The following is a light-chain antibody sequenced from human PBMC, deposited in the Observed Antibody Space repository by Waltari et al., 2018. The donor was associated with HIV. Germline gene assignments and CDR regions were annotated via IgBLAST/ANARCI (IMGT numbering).Light chain of an antibody. V-gene: IGLV2-11*01. CDR1: SSDFGGYHY. CDR3: CSYAGSYTYV. J-gene: IGLJ1*01. CDR2: DVS. Sequence: QSALTQPRSVSGSPGQSVPISCTGTSSDFGGYHYVSWYHQHPGKATKLMIYDVSKRPSGVPDRFSGSKSGNTASLTISGLQAEDEADYYCCSYAGSYTYVFGTGTKVTVL.